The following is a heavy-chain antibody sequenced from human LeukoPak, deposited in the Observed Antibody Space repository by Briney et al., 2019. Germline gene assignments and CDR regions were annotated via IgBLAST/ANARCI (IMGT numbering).Heavy chain of an antibody. CDR2: IYDSGTT. CDR3: ARGGDRRGFDY. Sequence: PSETLSLTCTVSGGSISSYYWNWIRQPPGKGLEWIGYIYDSGTTYYNPALQSRVTISVDTSDNQFSLKLRSLTAADTAVYYCARGGDRRGFDYWGQGTLVTVSS. D-gene: IGHD1-14*01. J-gene: IGHJ4*02. CDR1: GGSISSYY. V-gene: IGHV4-59*12.